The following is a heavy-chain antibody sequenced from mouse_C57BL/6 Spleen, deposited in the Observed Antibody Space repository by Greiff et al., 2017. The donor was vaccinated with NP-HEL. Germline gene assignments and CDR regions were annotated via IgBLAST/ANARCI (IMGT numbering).Heavy chain of an antibody. CDR2: ISSGSSTI. D-gene: IGHD2-3*01. CDR3: ARFSDGYSLDY. J-gene: IGHJ4*01. V-gene: IGHV5-17*01. Sequence: EVKVVESGGGLVKPGGSLKLSCAASGFTFSDYGMHWVRQAPEKGLEWVAYISSGSSTIYYADTVKGRFTISRDNAKNTPFLQMTSLRSEDTAMHYCARFSDGYSLDYWGQGTSVTVSS. CDR1: GFTFSDYG.